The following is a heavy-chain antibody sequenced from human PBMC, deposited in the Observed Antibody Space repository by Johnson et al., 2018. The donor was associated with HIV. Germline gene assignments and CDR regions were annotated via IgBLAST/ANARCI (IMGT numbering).Heavy chain of an antibody. V-gene: IGHV3-30*02. D-gene: IGHD5-24*01. Sequence: QVQLVESGGGVVQPGGSLRLSCAASGFTLSIYGMHWVRQAPGKGLEWVTFIRYDGSNKYYAESVKGRFTISRDNPKNTLYLQMNSLRREDTAVYYCAKGGVGRDGNRDAFYIWGQGTMVTVSS. CDR3: AKGGVGRDGNRDAFYI. J-gene: IGHJ3*02. CDR1: GFTLSIYG. CDR2: IRYDGSNK.